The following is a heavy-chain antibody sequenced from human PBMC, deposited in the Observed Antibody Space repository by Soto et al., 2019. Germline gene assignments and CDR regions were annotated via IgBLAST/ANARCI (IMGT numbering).Heavy chain of an antibody. CDR3: ARQVPAAIRLGWFDP. V-gene: IGHV4-39*01. J-gene: IGHJ5*02. CDR1: GGPISRSSYY. CDR2: IYYSGST. Sequence: SETLSLTCTVSGGPISRSSYYWGWIRQPPGKGLEWTGSIYYSGSTYYRPSLKSRVTISVDTSKNQFSLKLSSVTAADTAVYYCARQVPAAIRLGWFDPWGQGTLVTVSS. D-gene: IGHD2-2*02.